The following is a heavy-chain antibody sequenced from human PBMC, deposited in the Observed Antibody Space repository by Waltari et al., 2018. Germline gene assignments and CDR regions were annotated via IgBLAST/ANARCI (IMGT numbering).Heavy chain of an antibody. CDR1: GYTFTGYY. CDR3: ARFSSSWYVGPYYYYGMDV. D-gene: IGHD6-13*01. CDR2: INPNSGNT. V-gene: IGHV1-8*02. J-gene: IGHJ6*02. Sequence: QVQLVQSGAAVKKPGASVKVSCKASGYTFTGYYMHWLRQATGPGLEWMGWINPNSGNTGYAQKFQGRVTMTRNTSISTAYMELSSLRSDDTAVYYCARFSSSWYVGPYYYYGMDVWGQGTTVTVSS.